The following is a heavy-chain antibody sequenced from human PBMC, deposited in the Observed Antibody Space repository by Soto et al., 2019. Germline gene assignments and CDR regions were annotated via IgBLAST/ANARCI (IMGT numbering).Heavy chain of an antibody. D-gene: IGHD3-10*01. V-gene: IGHV3-9*01. J-gene: IGHJ4*02. CDR1: GFTFDDYA. CDR2: ISWNSGSI. Sequence: HPGGSLRLSCAASGFTFDDYAMHWVRQAPGKGLEWVSGISWNSGSIGYADSVKGRFTISRDNAKNSPYVQMNSLRAEDTALYYCAKDTHPEYYGSGSYTDYWGQGTLVTVSS. CDR3: AKDTHPEYYGSGSYTDY.